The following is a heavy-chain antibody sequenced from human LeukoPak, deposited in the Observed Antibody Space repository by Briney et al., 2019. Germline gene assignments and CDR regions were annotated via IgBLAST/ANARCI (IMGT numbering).Heavy chain of an antibody. J-gene: IGHJ4*02. CDR3: ARAGATVTSHFDS. CDR1: GGSVSSYY. D-gene: IGHD4-17*01. CDR2: MSYSERT. Sequence: TPSETLSLTCTVSGGSVSSYYWSWIRQTPEKGLEWIGYMSYSERTDYGPSLKSRVTMSVDTSKNQFSLKMSYVTAADTGVYYCARAGATVTSHFDSWGQGTLVTVSS. V-gene: IGHV4-59*02.